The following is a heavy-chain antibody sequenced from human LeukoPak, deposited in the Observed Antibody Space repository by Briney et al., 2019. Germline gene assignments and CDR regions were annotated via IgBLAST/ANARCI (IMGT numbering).Heavy chain of an antibody. CDR3: ARCLWFGEFPPYYYYYYMDV. V-gene: IGHV1-69*05. J-gene: IGHJ6*03. CDR2: ILPIFGTA. D-gene: IGHD3-10*01. CDR1: RRTFSSYA. Sequence: ASVKVSCKASRRTFSSYAISWVTQAPAQGFEGVEGILPIFGTANYAQKFQGGVTITTDESTSTAYMELSSLRSEDTAVYYCARCLWFGEFPPYYYYYYMDVWGKGTTVTVSS.